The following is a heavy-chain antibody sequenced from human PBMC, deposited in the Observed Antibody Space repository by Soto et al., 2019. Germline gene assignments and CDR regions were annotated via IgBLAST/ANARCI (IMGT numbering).Heavy chain of an antibody. J-gene: IGHJ3*02. D-gene: IGHD3-9*01. Sequence: SETLSLTCTVSGGSISSYSYYWGWIRQPPGKSLQWIGSMYSSGTTYYNPSLKSRVTISVDTSKNQFSLKLSSVAAADTAIYYCARHTDDILTGNEALDIWGQGTVVTVSS. CDR1: GGSISSYSYY. CDR3: ARHTDDILTGNEALDI. V-gene: IGHV4-39*01. CDR2: MYSSGTT.